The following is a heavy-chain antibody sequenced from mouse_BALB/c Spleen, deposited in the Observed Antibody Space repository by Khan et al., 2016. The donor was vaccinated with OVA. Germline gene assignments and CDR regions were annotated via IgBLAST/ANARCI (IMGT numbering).Heavy chain of an antibody. Sequence: EVKLLESGPGLVQPSQSLSLTCTVTGYSIPSDYAWNWIRQFPGNKLDWMGYISYSGRTTYTPSLKSRISITLDTSKNQFFLQLNSVTTEDTATYYCARWFTYWGQGTLVTGSA. CDR3: ARWFTY. J-gene: IGHJ3*01. V-gene: IGHV3-2*02. CDR2: ISYSGRT. CDR1: GYSIPSDYA.